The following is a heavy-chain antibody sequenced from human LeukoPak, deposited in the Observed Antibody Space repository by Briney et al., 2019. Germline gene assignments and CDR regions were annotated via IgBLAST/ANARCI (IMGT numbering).Heavy chain of an antibody. J-gene: IGHJ3*02. D-gene: IGHD2-2*01. CDR1: GFTFSSYA. Sequence: GGSLRVSCAASGFTFSSYAMSWVRPAPGKGLEWVSAISGSGGSTYYADSVKGRFTISTDNSKNTLYLQMNSLRAEDTAVYYCAKVRGYQLLHDAFHIWGQGTMVTVSS. CDR3: AKVRGYQLLHDAFHI. CDR2: ISGSGGST. V-gene: IGHV3-23*01.